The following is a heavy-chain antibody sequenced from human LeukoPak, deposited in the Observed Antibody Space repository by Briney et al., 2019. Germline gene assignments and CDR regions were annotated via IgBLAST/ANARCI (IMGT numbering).Heavy chain of an antibody. CDR2: IRHSGVDS. Sequence: PGGSLRLSCAASGFTFSSYWMNWVRQLPGRGLEWVSGIRHSGVDSSYADSVKGRFTISRDNSKNMLYLQMNSPRDDDTGVYYCARDRRATPMYFFDFWGQGTPVTVSS. V-gene: IGHV3-23*01. CDR3: ARDRRATPMYFFDF. CDR1: GFTFSSYW. J-gene: IGHJ4*02. D-gene: IGHD2-15*01.